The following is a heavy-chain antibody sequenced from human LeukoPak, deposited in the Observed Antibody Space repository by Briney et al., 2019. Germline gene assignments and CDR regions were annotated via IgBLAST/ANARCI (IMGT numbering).Heavy chain of an antibody. D-gene: IGHD3-10*01. CDR1: GGSISSSSYY. CDR2: IYYSGST. V-gene: IGHV4-39*01. CDR3: ARNDYYGSGSSIDY. Sequence: PSETLSLTXTVSGGSISSSSYYWGWIRQPPGNGLEWIRSIYYSGSTYYNPSLKSRVTISVDTSKNQFSLKLSSVTAADTAVYYCARNDYYGSGSSIDYWGQGTLVTVSS. J-gene: IGHJ4*02.